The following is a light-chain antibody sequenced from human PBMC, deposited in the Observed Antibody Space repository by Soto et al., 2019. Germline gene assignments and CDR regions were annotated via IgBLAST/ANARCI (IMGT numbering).Light chain of an antibody. CDR3: QHYNSYSGA. V-gene: IGKV1-5*03. Sequence: DIQMTQSPSTLSGPVGDRVTITCRASQTISSWLAWYQQKPGKAPKLLIYKASTLKSGVPSRFSGSGSGTEFTLTISSLQPDDFATYYCQHYNSYSGAFGQGTKV. CDR2: KAS. J-gene: IGKJ1*01. CDR1: QTISSW.